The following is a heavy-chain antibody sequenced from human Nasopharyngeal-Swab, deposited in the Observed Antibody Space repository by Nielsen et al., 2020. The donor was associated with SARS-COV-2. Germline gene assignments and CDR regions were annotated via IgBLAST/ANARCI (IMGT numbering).Heavy chain of an antibody. CDR2: IKQDGSEK. D-gene: IGHD6-13*01. Sequence: GASLKISCGASGFTLSSNWMSWVRQAPGKGLEWVANIKQDGSEKNYVDSVKGRFTISRDNAKNSLYLQMNSLRAEDTAVYYCARDQTFFVAAAGTLLPYYYYYYYMDVWGKGTTVTVSS. CDR3: ARDQTFFVAAAGTLLPYYYYYYYMDV. CDR1: GFTLSSNW. V-gene: IGHV3-7*01. J-gene: IGHJ6*03.